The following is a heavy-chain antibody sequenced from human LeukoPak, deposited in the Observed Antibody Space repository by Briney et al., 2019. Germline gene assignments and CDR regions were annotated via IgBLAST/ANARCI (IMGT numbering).Heavy chain of an antibody. V-gene: IGHV3-23*01. J-gene: IGHJ5*02. CDR2: ISGRGDNT. Sequence: GGSLRLSCAASGFTSSSYAMSWVRQAPGKGLEWVSAISGRGDNTYYADSVKGRFTISRDNSKNTLCLQMNSLRAEDTAVYYCTKEGELLCGGWFDPWGQGTLVTVSS. CDR1: GFTSSSYA. D-gene: IGHD2-2*01. CDR3: TKEGELLCGGWFDP.